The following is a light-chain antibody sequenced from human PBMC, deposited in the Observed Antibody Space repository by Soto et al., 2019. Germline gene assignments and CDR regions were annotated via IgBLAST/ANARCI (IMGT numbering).Light chain of an antibody. J-gene: IGLJ2*01. V-gene: IGLV1-44*01. CDR2: TTN. Sequence: QSVLTQPPSASGTPGQRVTISCSGSGSNVGINAVNWYQQLPGTAPKVLMYTTNQRPSGVPDRFSGSKSGTSASLAISGLQSEDEAAYYCAAWDDSLNGPVFGGGTKLTDL. CDR1: GSNVGINA. CDR3: AAWDDSLNGPV.